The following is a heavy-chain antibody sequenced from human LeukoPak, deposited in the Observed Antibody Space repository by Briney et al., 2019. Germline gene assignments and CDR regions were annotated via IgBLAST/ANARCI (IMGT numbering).Heavy chain of an antibody. J-gene: IGHJ5*02. CDR3: AGEITVRGVIIEIGYNWFDP. CDR2: IYYSGST. CDR1: GASISTYY. D-gene: IGHD3-10*01. Sequence: PSETLSLTCTVSGASISTYYWSWIRQPPGKGLEWIGYIYYSGSTNYNPSLKSRVTISVDTSKNQFSLKLSSVTAADTAVYYCAGEITVRGVIIEIGYNWFDPWGQGTLVTVSS. V-gene: IGHV4-59*01.